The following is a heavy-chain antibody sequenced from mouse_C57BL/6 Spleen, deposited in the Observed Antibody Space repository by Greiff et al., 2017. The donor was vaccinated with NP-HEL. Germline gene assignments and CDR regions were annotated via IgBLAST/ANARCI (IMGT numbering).Heavy chain of an antibody. D-gene: IGHD2-4*01. Sequence: QVHVKQSGAELVRPGTSVKMSCKASGYTFTNYWIGWAKQRPGHGLEWIGDIYPGGGYTNYNEKFKGKATLTADKSSSTAYMQFSSLTSEDSAIYYCARAIDYEYDAASYYFDYGGQGTTLTVSS. CDR2: IYPGGGYT. CDR3: ARAIDYEYDAASYYFDY. CDR1: GYTFTNYW. J-gene: IGHJ2*01. V-gene: IGHV1-63*01.